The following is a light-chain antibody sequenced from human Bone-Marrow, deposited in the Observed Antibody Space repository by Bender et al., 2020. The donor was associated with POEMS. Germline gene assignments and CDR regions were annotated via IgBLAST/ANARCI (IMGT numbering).Light chain of an antibody. CDR3: SSYTTSANEV. Sequence: QSALTQPAFVSGSPGQSVTISCTGTSSDVGGYNYVSWYKHHPGKAPKLMIYDVIKRPSGVPDRFSGSKSGNTASLTISGLQAEDEAYYYCSSYTTSANEVFGGGTKLTVL. CDR2: DVI. J-gene: IGLJ3*02. CDR1: SSDVGGYNY. V-gene: IGLV2-14*03.